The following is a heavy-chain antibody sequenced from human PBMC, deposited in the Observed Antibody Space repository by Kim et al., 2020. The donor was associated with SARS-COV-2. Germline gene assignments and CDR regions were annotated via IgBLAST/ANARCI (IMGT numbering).Heavy chain of an antibody. CDR2: IYTSGST. D-gene: IGHD3-10*01. CDR1: GGSISSYY. CDR3: AGELKLAYYGSWSYSNWF. J-gene: IGHJ5*01. Sequence: SETRSLTCTVSGGSISSYYWSWIRQPAGKGLEWIGRIYTSGSTNYNPSLKRRVTMSVDTSKNQFSLKLSSVTAADTAVYYSAGELKLAYYGSWSYSNWF. V-gene: IGHV4-4*07.